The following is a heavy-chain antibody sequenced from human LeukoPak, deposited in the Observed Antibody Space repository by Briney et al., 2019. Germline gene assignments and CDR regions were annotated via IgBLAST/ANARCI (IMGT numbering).Heavy chain of an antibody. V-gene: IGHV3-30*02. D-gene: IGHD3-3*01. Sequence: GGSLRLSCAASGFTFSSYGMHWVRQAPGKRLEWVAFIRYDGSNKYYADSVKGRFTISRDNSKNTLYLQMNSLRAEDTAVYYCAKYVLRFLEWFPTQENDAFDIWGQGTMVTVSS. CDR1: GFTFSSYG. CDR3: AKYVLRFLEWFPTQENDAFDI. CDR2: IRYDGSNK. J-gene: IGHJ3*02.